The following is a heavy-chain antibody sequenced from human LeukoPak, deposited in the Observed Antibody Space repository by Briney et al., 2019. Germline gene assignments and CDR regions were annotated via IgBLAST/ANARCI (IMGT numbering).Heavy chain of an antibody. V-gene: IGHV7-4-1*02. J-gene: IGHJ4*02. CDR1: GYTFTSYA. CDR3: AILWFGELSQFDY. Sequence: ASVKVSCKAAGYTFTSYAMNWVRQAPGQGLEWMGWINTNTGNPTYAQGFTGRFVFSLDTSVSTAYLQISSLKAEDTAVYYCAILWFGELSQFDYWGQGTLVTVSS. CDR2: INTNTGNP. D-gene: IGHD3-10*01.